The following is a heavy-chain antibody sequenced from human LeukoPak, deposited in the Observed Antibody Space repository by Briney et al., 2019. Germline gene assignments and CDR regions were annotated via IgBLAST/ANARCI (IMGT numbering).Heavy chain of an antibody. D-gene: IGHD5-18*01. V-gene: IGHV3-72*01. Sequence: GGSLRLSCAASGFTFSDHYMDWVRQAPGKGLEWAGRARNKANSYTTEYAASVKGRFTISRDDSKNSLYLQMNSLKTEDTAVYYCASGRYSYGSTYYFDYWGQGTLVTVSS. J-gene: IGHJ4*02. CDR1: GFTFSDHY. CDR2: ARNKANSYTT. CDR3: ASGRYSYGSTYYFDY.